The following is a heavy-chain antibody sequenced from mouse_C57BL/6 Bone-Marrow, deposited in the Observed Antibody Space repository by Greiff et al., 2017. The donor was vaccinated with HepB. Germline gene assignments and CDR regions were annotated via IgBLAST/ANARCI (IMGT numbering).Heavy chain of an antibody. V-gene: IGHV5-12*01. J-gene: IGHJ4*01. CDR1: GFTFSDYY. CDR3: ARQGDYDDAMDY. CDR2: ISNGGGST. D-gene: IGHD2-4*01. Sequence: DVMLVESGGGLVQPGGSLKLSCAASGFTFSDYYMYWVRQTPEKRLEWVAYISNGGGSTYYPDTVKGRFTISRDNAKNTLYLQMSRLKSEDTAMYYCARQGDYDDAMDYWGQGTSVTVSS.